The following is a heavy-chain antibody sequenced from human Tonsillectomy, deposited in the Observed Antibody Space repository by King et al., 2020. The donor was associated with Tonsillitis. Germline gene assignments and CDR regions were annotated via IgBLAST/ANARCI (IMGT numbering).Heavy chain of an antibody. CDR3: AREKLTGTTTWFDP. V-gene: IGHV4-59*01. J-gene: IGHJ5*02. CDR1: GGSISTYY. D-gene: IGHD1-20*01. Sequence: VQLQESGPGLVRPSETLSLTCTVSGGSISTYYWSWIRQPPGKGLEWIGYIYYNGNTNYNPSLRSRVTISLDTSKNQFSLKLSSVTAADTAVYYCAREKLTGTTTWFDPWGQGTLVTVSS. CDR2: IYYNGNT.